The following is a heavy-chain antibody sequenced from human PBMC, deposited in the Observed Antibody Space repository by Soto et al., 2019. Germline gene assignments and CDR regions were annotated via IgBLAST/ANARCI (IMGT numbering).Heavy chain of an antibody. J-gene: IGHJ6*02. D-gene: IGHD3-10*01. Sequence: NPSETLSLTCAVYGGSFSGYYWSWIRQPPGKGLEWIGEINHSGSTNYNPSLKSRVTISVDTSKNQFSLRLSSVTAADTAVYYCARFGWAHYGMDVWGQGTTVTVS. V-gene: IGHV4-34*01. CDR1: GGSFSGYY. CDR2: INHSGST. CDR3: ARFGWAHYGMDV.